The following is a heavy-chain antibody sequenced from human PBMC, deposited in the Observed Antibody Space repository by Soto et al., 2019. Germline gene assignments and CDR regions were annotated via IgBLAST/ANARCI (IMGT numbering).Heavy chain of an antibody. CDR1: GYSFTSYW. CDR3: ARDVNFVPGDTVMFKSRNYYDHCGIDF. J-gene: IGHJ6*02. D-gene: IGHD3-10*01. V-gene: IGHV5-10-1*01. CDR2: IDPSDSYT. Sequence: PGESLKISCKGSGYSFTSYWISWVRQMPGKGLEWMGRIDPSDSYTNYSPSFQGHVTISADKSISTAYLQWSSLKASDTAMYYAARDVNFVPGDTVMFKSRNYYDHCGIDFWGRGTLVTVSS.